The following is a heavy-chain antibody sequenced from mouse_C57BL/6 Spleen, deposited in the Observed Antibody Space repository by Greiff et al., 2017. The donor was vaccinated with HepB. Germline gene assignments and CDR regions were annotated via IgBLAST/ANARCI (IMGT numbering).Heavy chain of an antibody. J-gene: IGHJ2*01. CDR3: ARDGVYDYFDY. CDR1: GFTFSSYA. CDR2: ISDGGSYT. D-gene: IGHD2-3*01. V-gene: IGHV5-4*01. Sequence: DVHLVESGGGLVKPGGSLKLSCAASGFTFSSYAMSWVRQTPEKRLEWVATISDGGSYTYYPDNVKGRFTISRDNAKNNLYLQMSHLKSEDTAMYYCARDGVYDYFDYWGQGTTLTVSS.